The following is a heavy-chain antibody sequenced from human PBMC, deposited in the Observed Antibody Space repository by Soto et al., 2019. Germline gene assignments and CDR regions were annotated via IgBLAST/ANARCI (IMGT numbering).Heavy chain of an antibody. CDR3: AVHLGQNYYTMDV. CDR1: GFTFSSYS. V-gene: IGHV3-21*04. J-gene: IGHJ6*02. CDR2: ISSSSSYI. Sequence: PGGSLILSCSASGFTFSSYSMNWVRQAPGKGLEWVSSISSSSSYIYYADSVKGRFTISRDNAKNSLYLQMNSLRAEDTAMYHCAVHLGQNYYTMDVWGQGTTVTVSS.